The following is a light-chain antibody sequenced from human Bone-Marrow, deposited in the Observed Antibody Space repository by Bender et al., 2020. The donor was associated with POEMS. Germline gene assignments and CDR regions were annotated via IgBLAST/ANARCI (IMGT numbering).Light chain of an antibody. V-gene: IGLV2-23*02. CDR1: SRDVGVYYL. J-gene: IGLJ3*02. CDR2: EVN. CDR3: CSCAGSPWV. Sequence: QTALTQPASVSGAPGQSITISCTGSSRDVGVYYLVSWYQQHPGEAPKLLIHEVNKRPSGVSNRFSGSRAGNTASLTISGLQAEDEADYYCCSCAGSPWVFGGGTRLTVL.